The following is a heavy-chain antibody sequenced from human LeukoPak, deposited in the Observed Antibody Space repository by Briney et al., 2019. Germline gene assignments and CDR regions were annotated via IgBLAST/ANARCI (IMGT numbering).Heavy chain of an antibody. CDR3: ARRVVGGYCSSTSCYAWFDP. D-gene: IGHD2-2*01. CDR1: GYSFTSYW. J-gene: IGHJ5*02. CDR2: IYPGDSDT. V-gene: IGHV5-51*01. Sequence: GESLKISCKGSGYSFTSYWIGWVRQMPGKGLEWMGIIYPGDSDTRYSPSFQGQVTISADKSISTAYLQWSSLKASDTAMYYCARRVVGGYCSSTSCYAWFDPWGQGTLVTVSS.